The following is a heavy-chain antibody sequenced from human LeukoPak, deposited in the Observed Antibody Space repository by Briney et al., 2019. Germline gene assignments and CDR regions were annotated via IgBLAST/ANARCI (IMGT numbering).Heavy chain of an antibody. CDR2: ISSGGGNT. CDR3: SREEAPVGGISFDY. D-gene: IGHD1-26*01. Sequence: GGSLRLSCAASGFTFSTYAMHWVRQAPGKGLEHVSSISSGGGNTYYADSVRGRFTISRDNSKNTLYLHMGSLRAEDMAVYYFSREEAPVGGISFDYWGQGPLVTVSS. CDR1: GFTFSTYA. V-gene: IGHV3-64*02. J-gene: IGHJ4*02.